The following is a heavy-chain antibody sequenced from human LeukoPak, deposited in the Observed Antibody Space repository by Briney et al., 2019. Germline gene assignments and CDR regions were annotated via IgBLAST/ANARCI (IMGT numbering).Heavy chain of an antibody. CDR1: GFTFDDYA. CDR2: ISWNSGSI. CDR3: VREGEGDFYFDF. J-gene: IGHJ4*02. Sequence: GGSLRLSCAASGFTFDDYAMHWVRQAPGKGLEWVSGISWNSGSIGYADSVKGRFTISRDNAKNSMYLQMNSLRAEDTAVYYCVREGEGDFYFDFWGQGTLVTASS. D-gene: IGHD3-16*01. V-gene: IGHV3-9*01.